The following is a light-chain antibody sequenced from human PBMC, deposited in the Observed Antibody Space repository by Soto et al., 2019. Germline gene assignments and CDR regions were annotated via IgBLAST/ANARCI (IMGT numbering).Light chain of an antibody. CDR3: SSYTSGFYV. CDR2: DVS. CDR1: SSDVGGYNY. J-gene: IGLJ1*01. Sequence: QSALTQPASVSGSPGQSITISCTGTSSDVGGYNYVSWYQQHPGKAPKLMIYDVSDRPSGVSNRFSGSKSGNTASLTISGLQAEDEADYYCSSYTSGFYVFGTGTKATVL. V-gene: IGLV2-14*01.